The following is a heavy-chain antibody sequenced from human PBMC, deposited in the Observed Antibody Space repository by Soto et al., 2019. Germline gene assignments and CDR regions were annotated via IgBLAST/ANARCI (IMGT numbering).Heavy chain of an antibody. J-gene: IGHJ5*02. CDR3: ARVVPGAEAWFGP. V-gene: IGHV1-18*01. CDR1: GYTFSNYG. Sequence: QVQLVQSGGEVKRPGASVKVSCKTSGYTFSNYGITWVRQAPGQPLEWLGWISLYSDGTNYAQKFHGRVSMTTDTSTITAYMELRSLRSDDTAVYYCARVVPGAEAWFGPWGQGTLVTVSS. CDR2: ISLYSDGT. D-gene: IGHD2-2*01.